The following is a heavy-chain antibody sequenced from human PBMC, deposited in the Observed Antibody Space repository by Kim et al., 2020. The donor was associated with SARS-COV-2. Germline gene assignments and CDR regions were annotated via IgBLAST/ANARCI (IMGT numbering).Heavy chain of an antibody. V-gene: IGHV1-18*01. J-gene: IGHJ4*02. CDR2: ISAYNGNT. Sequence: ASVKVSCKASGYTFTSYGISWVRQAPGQGLEWMGWISAYNGNTNYAQKLQGRVTMTTDTSTSTAYMELRSLRSDDTAVYYCARDLSSAEWYYYDSSGYYYPHFDYWGQETLVTVSS. D-gene: IGHD3-22*01. CDR1: GYTFTSYG. CDR3: ARDLSSAEWYYYDSSGYYYPHFDY.